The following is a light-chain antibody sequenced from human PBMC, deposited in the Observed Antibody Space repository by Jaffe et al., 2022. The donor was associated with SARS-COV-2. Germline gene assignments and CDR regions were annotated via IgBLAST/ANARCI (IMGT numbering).Light chain of an antibody. J-gene: IGLJ3*02. V-gene: IGLV2-14*03. CDR3: SSYTTSNTWV. CDR1: SSDIGTYNH. CDR2: DVS. Sequence: QSALTQPASVSGSPGQSITISCTGTSSDIGTYNHVSWYQQHPGKAPKLMIYDVSNRPSGVSNRFSGSKSDHTASLTISGLQAEDEADYYCSSYTTSNTWVFGGGTKLTVL.